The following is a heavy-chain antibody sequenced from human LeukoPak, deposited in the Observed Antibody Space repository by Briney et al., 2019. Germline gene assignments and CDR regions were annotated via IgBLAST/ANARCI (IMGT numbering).Heavy chain of an antibody. Sequence: SQTLSFTCTVSGGSISSGDYYWSWIRQPPGKGLEWIGYIYYSGSTYYNPSLKSRVTISVDTSKNQFSLKLSSVTAADTAVYYCARGDSGYDFFYVGNFDYWGQGTLVTVSS. CDR1: GGSISSGDYY. D-gene: IGHD5-12*01. V-gene: IGHV4-30-4*08. J-gene: IGHJ4*02. CDR2: IYYSGST. CDR3: ARGDSGYDFFYVGNFDY.